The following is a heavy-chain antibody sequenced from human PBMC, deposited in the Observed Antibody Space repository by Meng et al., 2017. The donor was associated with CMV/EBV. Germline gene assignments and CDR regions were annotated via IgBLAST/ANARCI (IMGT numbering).Heavy chain of an antibody. D-gene: IGHD3-3*01. Sequence: GESLKISCAASGFTLSNAGMSWVRQAPGKGLEWVGRIKSKTDGGTTDYSAPVKSRFTISRDDSKNTLDLQMNSLKTEDTAVDYCTTLEWSRPMYYYYYGMDVLGQGTTVTVSS. CDR1: GFTLSNAG. J-gene: IGHJ6*02. CDR2: IKSKTDGGTT. CDR3: TTLEWSRPMYYYYYGMDV. V-gene: IGHV3-15*01.